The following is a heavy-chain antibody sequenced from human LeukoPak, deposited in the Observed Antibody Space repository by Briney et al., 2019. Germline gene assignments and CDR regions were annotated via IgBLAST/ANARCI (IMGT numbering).Heavy chain of an antibody. D-gene: IGHD3-22*01. J-gene: IGHJ4*02. CDR2: INHSGST. CDR1: GGSFSGYY. V-gene: IGHV4-34*01. Sequence: SETLSLTCAVYGGSFSGYYWSWIRQPPGKGLEWIGEINHSGSTNYNPPLKSRVTISVDTSKNQFSLKLSSVTAADTAVYYCARVDYYYDSTTDYWGQGTLVTVSS. CDR3: ARVDYYYDSTTDY.